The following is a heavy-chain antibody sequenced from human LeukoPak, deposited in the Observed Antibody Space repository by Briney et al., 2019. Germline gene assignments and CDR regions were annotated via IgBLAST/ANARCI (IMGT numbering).Heavy chain of an antibody. CDR1: GYTFTNFG. J-gene: IGHJ4*02. D-gene: IGHD4-17*01. Sequence: ASVKVSCKASGYTFTNFGISWIRQAPGQGLEWMGWISPYNGNTNYAQKFQGRVTITTDESTSTAYMELSSLRSEDTAVYYCAREILVGDYRYFDYWGQGTLVTVSS. CDR3: AREILVGDYRYFDY. V-gene: IGHV1-18*01. CDR2: ISPYNGNT.